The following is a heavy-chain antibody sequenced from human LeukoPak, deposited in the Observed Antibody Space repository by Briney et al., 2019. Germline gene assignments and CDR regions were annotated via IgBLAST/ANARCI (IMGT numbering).Heavy chain of an antibody. CDR1: GIPFTRNG. CDR2: IQYDAINI. J-gene: IGHJ5*02. CDR3: AREAGKVVIGRFDP. Sequence: PGGSLRLSCAAPGIPFTRNGMHWVRQAPGKGLEWVAFIQYDAINIKYGDSVKGRFTISRDNSKNTLYLQMNSLTPEDTAVYYCAREAGKVVIGRFDPWGQGTLVTVSS. V-gene: IGHV3-30*02. D-gene: IGHD2-15*01.